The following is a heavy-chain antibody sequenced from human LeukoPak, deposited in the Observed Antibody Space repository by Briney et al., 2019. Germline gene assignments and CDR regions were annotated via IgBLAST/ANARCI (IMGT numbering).Heavy chain of an antibody. CDR2: INPNSGGT. J-gene: IGHJ4*02. Sequence: ASVKVSCKASGYTFTGYYMHWVRQAPGQGLEWMGWINPNSGGTNYAQKFQGRVTMTRDTSISTAYMELSRLRSDDTAVYYCARLGYYDSSGYSPLDYWGQGTLVTASS. V-gene: IGHV1-2*02. CDR3: ARLGYYDSSGYSPLDY. D-gene: IGHD3-22*01. CDR1: GYTFTGYY.